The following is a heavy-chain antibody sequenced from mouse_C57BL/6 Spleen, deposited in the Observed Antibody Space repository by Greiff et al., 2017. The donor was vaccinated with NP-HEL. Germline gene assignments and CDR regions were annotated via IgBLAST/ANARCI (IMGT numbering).Heavy chain of an antibody. V-gene: IGHV5-15*01. CDR1: GFTFSDYG. Sequence: EVKLVESGGGLVQPGGSLKLSCAASGFTFSDYGMAWVRQAPRKGPEWVAFISNLAYSIYYADNVTGRFTISRENAKNTLYLEMSSLRSEDTAMYYCARREGYAMDYWGQGTSVTVSS. CDR2: ISNLAYSI. CDR3: ARREGYAMDY. J-gene: IGHJ4*01.